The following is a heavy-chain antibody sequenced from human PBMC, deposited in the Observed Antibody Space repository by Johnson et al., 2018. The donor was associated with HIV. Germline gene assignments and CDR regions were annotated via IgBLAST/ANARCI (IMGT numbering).Heavy chain of an antibody. Sequence: EVQLVESGGGLVQPGRSLRLSCAASGFTFDEYAMHWVRQAPGKGLEWVSGISWNSGSLGYADSVKGRFSISRDNAKNSLYLQMNSLRAEDTALYYCAKDLIDDVLKWFGESSQHDGFDIWGQGTMVTVSS. V-gene: IGHV3-9*01. CDR1: GFTFDEYA. J-gene: IGHJ3*02. CDR3: AKDLIDDVLKWFGESSQHDGFDI. CDR2: ISWNSGSL. D-gene: IGHD3-10*01.